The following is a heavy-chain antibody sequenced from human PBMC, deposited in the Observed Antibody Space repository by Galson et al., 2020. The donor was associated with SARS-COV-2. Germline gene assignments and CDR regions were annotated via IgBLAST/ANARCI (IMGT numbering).Heavy chain of an antibody. CDR3: ARLEGD. CDR2: ISPDGSQK. V-gene: IGHV3-30*04. CDR1: GVSFRSYP. J-gene: IGHJ4*02. Sequence: GGSLRLSCAASGVSFRSYPMHWVRQAPGKGLEWVAVISPDGSQKFYADSVKARFTISRDNSKNTLYLQMTSLRPEDTAKYYCARLEGDWGQGTLVTVSS.